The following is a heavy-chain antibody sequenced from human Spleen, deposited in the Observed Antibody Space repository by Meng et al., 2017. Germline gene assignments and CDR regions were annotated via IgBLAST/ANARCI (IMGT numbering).Heavy chain of an antibody. CDR3: AKGSSTKDY. CDR2: FGSGGGT. Sequence: EVQVWGLGEGLVQPGGSPRLSLLASGFTFNCYAMSWVRQAPGKGLEWVSTFGSGGGTYYADSVKGRFTISRDNSKNTLYLQINSLRAEDTAVYYCAKGSSTKDYWGQGTLVTVSS. J-gene: IGHJ4*01. D-gene: IGHD6-6*01. V-gene: IGHV3-23*01. CDR1: GFTFNCYA.